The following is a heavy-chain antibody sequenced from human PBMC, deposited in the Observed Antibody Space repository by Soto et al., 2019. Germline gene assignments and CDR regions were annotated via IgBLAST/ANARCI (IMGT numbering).Heavy chain of an antibody. CDR2: VYHSGAT. D-gene: IGHD3-3*01. V-gene: IGHV4-30-2*01. J-gene: IGHJ6*02. CDR1: GGSISTSDYT. Sequence: SETLSLTCAVSGGSISTSDYTGSWILQPPGRGLEWIGSVYHSGATHYMPSLKNILTMSLDKSKNQFSLDLTSVTAADTAVYYCVRERTIFGVAPGGGVDVWGQGTTVTVSS. CDR3: VRERTIFGVAPGGGVDV.